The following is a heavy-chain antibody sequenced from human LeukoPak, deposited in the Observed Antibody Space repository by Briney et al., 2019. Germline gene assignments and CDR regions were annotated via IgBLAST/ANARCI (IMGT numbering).Heavy chain of an antibody. D-gene: IGHD5-18*01. Sequence: SVTVSYKASGGTFNSYAISWVRQAPGEGREWMGGIIPIFGIANYAQKFQGRVTITADKTTSTDYMEMSSLRSDHTAVYYCAVPTAMVTPLDYYYYGMDVWGQGTTVTVSS. CDR2: IIPIFGIA. CDR3: AVPTAMVTPLDYYYYGMDV. V-gene: IGHV1-69*10. CDR1: GGTFNSYA. J-gene: IGHJ6*02.